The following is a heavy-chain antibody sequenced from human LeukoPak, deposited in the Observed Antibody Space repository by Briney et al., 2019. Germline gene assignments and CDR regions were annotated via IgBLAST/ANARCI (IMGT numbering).Heavy chain of an antibody. Sequence: ASVKVSCKASGYTFNTYGIRWVRQAPGQGLEWMGWISGYNGNTNYAQKLQGRVTMTSDTSTSTAYMELRSLRSDDTAVYYCARGGYVTTWWFDPWGQGTLVTVSS. CDR3: ARGGYVTTWWFDP. CDR1: GYTFNTYG. J-gene: IGHJ5*02. V-gene: IGHV1-18*01. D-gene: IGHD4-11*01. CDR2: ISGYNGNT.